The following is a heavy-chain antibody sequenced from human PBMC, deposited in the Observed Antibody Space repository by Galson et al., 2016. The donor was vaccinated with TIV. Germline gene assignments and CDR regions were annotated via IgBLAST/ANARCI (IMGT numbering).Heavy chain of an antibody. CDR3: AGDFDGYNSNDY. Sequence: SLRLSCAASGFTFGSYSMNWVRQAPGRGLEWVPFISGSSSDTYYVDSVKGRFTVSSDNAKNSLYLQMNSLRAEDTAVYYCAGDFDGYNSNDYWCQGTLVIVSS. J-gene: IGHJ4*02. D-gene: IGHD5-24*01. V-gene: IGHV3-21*01. CDR1: GFTFGSYS. CDR2: ISGSSSDT.